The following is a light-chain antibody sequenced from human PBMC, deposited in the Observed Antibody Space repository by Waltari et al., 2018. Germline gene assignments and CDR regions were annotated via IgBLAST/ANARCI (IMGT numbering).Light chain of an antibody. CDR3: QAWDSTVV. CDR2: QDT. Sequence: SYELTQPPSVSVSPGPTASIPCPGDQVGYKNAWWYQQKPGQSPVLVIYQDTKRPSEIPERFSGSKSGNTATLTISGTQAMDEADYYCQAWDSTVVFGGGTKLTVL. V-gene: IGLV3-1*01. J-gene: IGLJ2*01. CDR1: QVGYKN.